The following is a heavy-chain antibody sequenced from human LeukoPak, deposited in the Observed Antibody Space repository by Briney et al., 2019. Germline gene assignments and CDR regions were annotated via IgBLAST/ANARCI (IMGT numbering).Heavy chain of an antibody. J-gene: IGHJ6*02. Sequence: SETLSLTCTVSGGSISSYYWSWIRQPAGKGLEWIGRIYTSGSTNYNPSLKSRVTMSVDTSKNQFSLKLNSVTAADTAEYYCAGDFAASSWYGMDVWGQGTTVTVSS. D-gene: IGHD6-13*01. CDR1: GGSISSYY. CDR2: IYTSGST. V-gene: IGHV4-4*07. CDR3: AGDFAASSWYGMDV.